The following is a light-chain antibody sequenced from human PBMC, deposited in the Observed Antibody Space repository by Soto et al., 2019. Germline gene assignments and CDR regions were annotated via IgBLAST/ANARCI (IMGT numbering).Light chain of an antibody. CDR3: QQYGSSPPYT. J-gene: IGKJ5*01. CDR1: QSVSSN. Sequence: EIVMTQSPATLSVSPGERATLSCRASQSVSSNLAWYQQKPGQAPRLLISDASNRATGIPARFSGSGSGTDFTLTISRLEPEDFAVYYCQQYGSSPPYTFGQGTRLEIK. V-gene: IGKV3-20*01. CDR2: DAS.